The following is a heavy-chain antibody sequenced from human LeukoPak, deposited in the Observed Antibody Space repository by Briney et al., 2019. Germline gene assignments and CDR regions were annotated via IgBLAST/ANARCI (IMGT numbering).Heavy chain of an antibody. Sequence: SETLSLTCTVSGGSISSYYWSWIRQPPGKGLERIGYIYYSGSTNYNPSLKSRVTISVDTSKNQFSLKLSSVTAADTAVYYCARGDCSSTSCLYYYYYYMDVWGKGTTVTVSS. CDR2: IYYSGST. D-gene: IGHD2-2*01. V-gene: IGHV4-59*01. CDR1: GGSISSYY. CDR3: ARGDCSSTSCLYYYYYYMDV. J-gene: IGHJ6*03.